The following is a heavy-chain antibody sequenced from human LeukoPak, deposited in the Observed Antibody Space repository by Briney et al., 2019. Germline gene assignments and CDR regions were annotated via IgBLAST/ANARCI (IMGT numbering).Heavy chain of an antibody. CDR3: ARDHRLRGGFDY. V-gene: IGHV1-2*02. Sequence: PVASVKVFCKASGYTFTSYGISWVRQAPGQGLEWMGWINPNSGGTNYAQKFQGRVTMTRDTSISTAYMELSRLRSDDTAVYYCARDHRLRGGFDYWGQGTLVTVSS. J-gene: IGHJ4*02. D-gene: IGHD3-10*01. CDR2: INPNSGGT. CDR1: GYTFTSYG.